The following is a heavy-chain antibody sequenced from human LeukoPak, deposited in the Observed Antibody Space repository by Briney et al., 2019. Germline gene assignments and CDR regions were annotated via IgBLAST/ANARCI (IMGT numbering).Heavy chain of an antibody. D-gene: IGHD5-24*01. V-gene: IGHV1-46*01. CDR2: INPSGGNT. CDR1: GYSFTSYN. J-gene: IGHJ3*02. CDR3: ARVRDGYNDAYDI. Sequence: ASVKVSCKTSGYSFTSYNLHWVRQAPGQRLEWMGIINPSGGNTNYAQKFQGRVTMTRDTSTSTVYMELSSLKSEDTAVCYCARVRDGYNDAYDIWGQGTMVTVSS.